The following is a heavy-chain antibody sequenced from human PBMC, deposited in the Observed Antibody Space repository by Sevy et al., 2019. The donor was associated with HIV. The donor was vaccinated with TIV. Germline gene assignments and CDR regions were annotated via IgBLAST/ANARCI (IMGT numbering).Heavy chain of an antibody. D-gene: IGHD3-22*01. Sequence: SETLSLTCTVSGGSISSYYWSWIRQPPGKGLEWIGYIYYSGSTNYNPSLKSRLTFSVDTSKNQFSLKLGSVTAADTAVYYCASEGGGTYYYDSSGYYPHDAFDIWGQGTMVTVSS. CDR3: ASEGGGTYYYDSSGYYPHDAFDI. V-gene: IGHV4-59*01. J-gene: IGHJ3*02. CDR2: IYYSGST. CDR1: GGSISSYY.